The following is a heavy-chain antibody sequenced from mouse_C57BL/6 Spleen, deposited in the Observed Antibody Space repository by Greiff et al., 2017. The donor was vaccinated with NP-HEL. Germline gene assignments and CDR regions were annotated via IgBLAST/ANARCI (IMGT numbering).Heavy chain of an antibody. Sequence: EVMLVESGGGLVQPKGSLKLSCAASGFSFNTYAMNWVRQAPGKGLEWVARIRSKSNNYATYYADSVKDRFTISRDDSESMLYLQMNNLKTEDTAMYYCVRHNGYDGREYAMDYWGQGTSVTVSS. CDR1: GFSFNTYA. CDR2: IRSKSNNYAT. CDR3: VRHNGYDGREYAMDY. D-gene: IGHD2-2*01. J-gene: IGHJ4*01. V-gene: IGHV10-1*01.